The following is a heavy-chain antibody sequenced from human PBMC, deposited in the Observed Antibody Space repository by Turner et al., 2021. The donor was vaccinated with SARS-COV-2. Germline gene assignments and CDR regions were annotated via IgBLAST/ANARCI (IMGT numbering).Heavy chain of an antibody. D-gene: IGHD3-22*01. V-gene: IGHV1-24*01. CDR2: FDPEDGET. Sequence: QVQLVQSGAEVKKPGASVKVTCKVSGYTLIDLSMHWVRQAPGKGLEWMGGFDPEDGETIYAQKFQGRVTMTEDTSTDTAYMELSSLRSEDTAVYYCATAPAKYYDSSGSKGFYYYYYGMDVWGQGTTVTVSS. CDR1: GYTLIDLS. J-gene: IGHJ6*02. CDR3: ATAPAKYYDSSGSKGFYYYYYGMDV.